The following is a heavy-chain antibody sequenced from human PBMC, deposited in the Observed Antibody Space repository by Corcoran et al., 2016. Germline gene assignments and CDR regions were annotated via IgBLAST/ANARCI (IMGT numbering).Heavy chain of an antibody. D-gene: IGHD3-3*01. V-gene: IGHV3-33*01. CDR2: IWYDGSNK. J-gene: IGHJ6*02. CDR1: GFTFRSYG. CDR3: ARPTRLRFLVWSPIDGGMDV. Sequence: QVQLVESGGGVVQPGRSLRLSCAASGFTFRSYGMHWVRQAPGKGPEWVAIIWYDGSNKYYADSVKGRFTISIDNSKNTLYLQMNSLRAEDTVVYYWARPTRLRFLVWSPIDGGMDVWGQGTTVTVSS.